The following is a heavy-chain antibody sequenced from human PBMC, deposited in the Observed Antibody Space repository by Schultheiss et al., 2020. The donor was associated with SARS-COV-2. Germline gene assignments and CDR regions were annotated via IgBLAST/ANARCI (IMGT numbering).Heavy chain of an antibody. D-gene: IGHD6-13*01. Sequence: SGPTLVKPTQTLSLTCTFSGFSLSNARMGVSWIRQPPGKALEWLAHIFSNDEKSYSTSLKSRLTISKDTSKSQVVLTMTNMDPVDTATYYCARIPYSSSWYLGSRFDPWGQGTLVTVSS. J-gene: IGHJ5*02. CDR2: IFSNDEK. V-gene: IGHV2-26*01. CDR1: GFSLSNARMG. CDR3: ARIPYSSSWYLGSRFDP.